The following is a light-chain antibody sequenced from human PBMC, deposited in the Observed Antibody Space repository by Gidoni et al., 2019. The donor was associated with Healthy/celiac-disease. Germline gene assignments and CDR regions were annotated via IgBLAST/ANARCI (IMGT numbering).Light chain of an antibody. V-gene: IGKV1-39*01. CDR2: AAS. CDR1: QSISSY. Sequence: DIQMTQSPSSLSASVGDRVTITCRASQSISSYLNWYQQKPWKAPKLLIYAASSFQSGVPPRFSGSGSGTDFTLTISSLQPEDFATYYCQQSYSTPYTFGQGTKLEIK. CDR3: QQSYSTPYT. J-gene: IGKJ2*01.